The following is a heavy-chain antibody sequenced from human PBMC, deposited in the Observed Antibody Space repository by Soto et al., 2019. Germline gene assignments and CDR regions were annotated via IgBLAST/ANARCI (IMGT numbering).Heavy chain of an antibody. CDR2: ISYDGSNK. Sequence: GCSLRLSCAASGFTFSSYGMHWVRQAPGKGLEWVAVISYDGSNKYYADSVKGRFTISRDNSKNTLYLQMNSLRAEDTAVYYCAKDYYGSPGWGQGTLVTVSS. CDR3: AKDYYGSPG. D-gene: IGHD3-10*01. CDR1: GFTFSSYG. V-gene: IGHV3-30*18. J-gene: IGHJ4*02.